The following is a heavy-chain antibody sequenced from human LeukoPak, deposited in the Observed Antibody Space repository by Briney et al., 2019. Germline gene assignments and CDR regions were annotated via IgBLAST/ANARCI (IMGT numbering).Heavy chain of an antibody. CDR2: MNPNSGNT. Sequence: ASVKVSCKASGYTFTSYDINWVSQATGQGLEWMGWMNPNSGNTGYAQKFQGRVTMSRNTSISTAYMELSSLRSEDTAVYYCASSRQSSIAAAGTVDYWGQGTLVTVSS. CDR3: ASSRQSSIAAAGTVDY. V-gene: IGHV1-8*01. D-gene: IGHD6-13*01. CDR1: GYTFTSYD. J-gene: IGHJ4*02.